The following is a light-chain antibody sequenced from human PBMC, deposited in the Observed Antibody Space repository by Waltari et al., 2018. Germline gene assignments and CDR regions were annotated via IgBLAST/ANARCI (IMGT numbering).Light chain of an antibody. CDR1: TSNVGKNH. Sequence: QSVLTQAPSVSGTLGQSVALSCSGATSNVGKNHEYWYQQLPGTAPKLLIYRNSQLPSGVPDRFSASKSDTSASLTISGLRSEDEADYYCITWDDSLGGYYVFGTGTTVTVL. CDR2: RNS. CDR3: ITWDDSLGGYYV. V-gene: IGLV1-47*01. J-gene: IGLJ1*01.